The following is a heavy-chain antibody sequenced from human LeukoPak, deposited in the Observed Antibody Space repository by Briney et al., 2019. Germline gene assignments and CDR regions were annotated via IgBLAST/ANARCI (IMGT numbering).Heavy chain of an antibody. CDR1: GFTFSSYG. D-gene: IGHD3-10*02. J-gene: IGHJ3*02. V-gene: IGHV3-30*03. CDR2: ISYDGSNK. Sequence: PGGSLRLPCAASGFTFSSYGMHWVRQAPGKGLEWVAVISYDGSNKYYADSVKGRFTISRDNSKNTLYLQMNSLRAEDTAVYYCARDRSTYYYVQDAFDIWGQGTMVTVSS. CDR3: ARDRSTYYYVQDAFDI.